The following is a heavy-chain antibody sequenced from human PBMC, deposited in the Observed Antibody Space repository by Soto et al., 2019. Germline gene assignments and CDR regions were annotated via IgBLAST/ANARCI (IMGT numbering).Heavy chain of an antibody. CDR1: GFTVSSNY. D-gene: IGHD3-22*01. CDR3: AREAGDYYDSSGYYYAGDFDY. Sequence: PGGSLRLSCAASGFTVSSNYMSWVRQAPGKGLYWVSVIYSGGFTYYSDSVKGRFTISRDNAKNSLYLQMNSLRAEDTAVYYCAREAGDYYDSSGYYYAGDFDYWGQGTLVTVPQ. J-gene: IGHJ4*02. V-gene: IGHV3-66*01. CDR2: IYSGGFT.